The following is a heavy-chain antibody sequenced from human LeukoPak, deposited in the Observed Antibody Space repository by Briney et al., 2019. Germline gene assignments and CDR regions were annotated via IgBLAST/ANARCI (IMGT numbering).Heavy chain of an antibody. CDR2: IASDGSHT. CDR3: ARERQDTILHSGAFDI. D-gene: IGHD2-21*01. Sequence: GGSLRLSCAASGFTFSTYFMHWVRQAPGKGLEWVADIASDGSHTFHVESVKGRFTISRDNSKNTLYLQMNSLRAEDTAVYFCARERQDTILHSGAFDIWGQGTMVTVSS. J-gene: IGHJ3*02. CDR1: GFTFSTYF. V-gene: IGHV3-30-3*01.